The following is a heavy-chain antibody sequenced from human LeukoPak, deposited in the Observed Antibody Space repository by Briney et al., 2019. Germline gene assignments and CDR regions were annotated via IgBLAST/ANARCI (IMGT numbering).Heavy chain of an antibody. D-gene: IGHD6-13*01. CDR2: VGTDSDT. CDR3: AKKTPGIHPFDS. J-gene: IGHJ4*02. CDR1: GFTFRTSA. Sequence: GGSLRLTCAASGFTFRTSAFSWVRQSPGRGLEWVSTVGTDSDTYYADSVKGRFTISRDNSKNTVYLQMTGLRADDTAVYYCAKKTPGIHPFDSWGQGTLVTVSP. V-gene: IGHV3-23*01.